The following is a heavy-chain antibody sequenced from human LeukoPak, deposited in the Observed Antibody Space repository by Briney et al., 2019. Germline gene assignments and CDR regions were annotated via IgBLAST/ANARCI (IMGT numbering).Heavy chain of an antibody. Sequence: PSETLSLTCAVYSGSISGYLWSWIRQPPGKGLEWIGEINDGGGTNYNPSLKGRVTISVDTSKNQFSLKLTSVTAADTAVYYCARGGYSGRRFFDLWGRDTLVTVSS. CDR1: SGSISGYL. CDR3: ARGGYSGRRFFDL. D-gene: IGHD2-15*01. V-gene: IGHV4-34*01. J-gene: IGHJ2*01. CDR2: INDGGGT.